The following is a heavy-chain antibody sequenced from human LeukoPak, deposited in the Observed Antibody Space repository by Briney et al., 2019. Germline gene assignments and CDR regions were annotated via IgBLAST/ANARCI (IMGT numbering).Heavy chain of an antibody. Sequence: ASVKVSCKASGYTFTGYYMHWVRQAPGQGLEWMGWINPNSGGTNYAQKFQGRVTMTRDTSISTAYMELSRLRSDDTAVYYCARSSGQQWLARGMDVWGQGTTVTVSS. V-gene: IGHV1-2*02. CDR3: ARSSGQQWLARGMDV. CDR1: GYTFTGYY. CDR2: INPNSGGT. J-gene: IGHJ6*02. D-gene: IGHD6-19*01.